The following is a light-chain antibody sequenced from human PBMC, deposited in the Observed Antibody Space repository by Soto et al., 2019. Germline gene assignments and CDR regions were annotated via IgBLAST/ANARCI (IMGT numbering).Light chain of an antibody. CDR2: LAS. Sequence: DIVMTQSPFSLPVTPGEPASISCRSSQSLLNSKGYNYLDWYLQKAGQSPQLLIYLASTQASGVPDRFSGSGSGTDFTLKISRVEAEDVGVYYCMQALRTPFTFGQGTRLEIK. V-gene: IGKV2-28*01. J-gene: IGKJ5*01. CDR1: QSLLNSKGYNY. CDR3: MQALRTPFT.